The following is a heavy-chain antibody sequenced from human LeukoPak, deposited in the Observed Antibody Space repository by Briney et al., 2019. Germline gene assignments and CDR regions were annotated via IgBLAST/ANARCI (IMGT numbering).Heavy chain of an antibody. CDR1: GYSFTSYW. CDR2: IYPGDSDT. Sequence: GESLKISCKGSGYSFTSYWIGWVRQMPGKGLEWMGIIYPGDSDTRYSPSFQGQVTISADKSISTAYLQWSSLKASDTAMYYCARLPVMAYCGGDCYPPYFDYWGQGTLVTVSS. J-gene: IGHJ4*02. D-gene: IGHD2-21*02. V-gene: IGHV5-51*01. CDR3: ARLPVMAYCGGDCYPPYFDY.